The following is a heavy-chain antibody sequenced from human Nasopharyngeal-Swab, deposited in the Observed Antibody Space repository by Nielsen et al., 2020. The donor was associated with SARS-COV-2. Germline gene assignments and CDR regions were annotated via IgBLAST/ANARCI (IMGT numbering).Heavy chain of an antibody. V-gene: IGHV4-34*01. D-gene: IGHD3-9*01. Sequence: SETLSLTCAAYGGSFSGYYWSWIRQPPGKGLEWIGEINHSGSTNYNPSLKSRVTISVDTSKNQFSLKLSSVTAADTAVYYCARGGRLRYFDWSYYYYGMDVWGQGTTVTVSS. CDR3: ARGGRLRYFDWSYYYYGMDV. J-gene: IGHJ6*02. CDR1: GGSFSGYY. CDR2: INHSGST.